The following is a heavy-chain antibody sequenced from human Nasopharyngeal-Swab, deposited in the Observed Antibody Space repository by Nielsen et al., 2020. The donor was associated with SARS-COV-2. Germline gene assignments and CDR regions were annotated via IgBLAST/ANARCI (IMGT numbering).Heavy chain of an antibody. V-gene: IGHV4-39*07. D-gene: IGHD4-17*01. Sequence: GSLRLSCVVSGASISNRNNYWVWIRQSPGKGLEWIGTVFSSGSTYNPSLKSRVTMSVDTSKNQFSLKLTSVTAADTAVYYCARDESGDYLGLPFDHWGRGTLVTVSS. CDR1: GASISNRNNY. CDR3: ARDESGDYLGLPFDH. J-gene: IGHJ4*02. CDR2: VFSSGST.